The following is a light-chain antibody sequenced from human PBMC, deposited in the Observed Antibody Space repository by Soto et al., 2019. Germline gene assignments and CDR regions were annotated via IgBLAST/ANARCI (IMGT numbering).Light chain of an antibody. J-gene: IGKJ5*01. Sequence: DIQMTQSPPSLSASVGDRVTITCRASQGIGNSLAWYQQKPGTVPKLLIYSASTLPSGVPSRFSGSGSGTDFTLTISSLQPEDVAAYYCQQYNTFPATFGHGTRLEIK. CDR1: QGIGNS. CDR3: QQYNTFPAT. CDR2: SAS. V-gene: IGKV1-27*01.